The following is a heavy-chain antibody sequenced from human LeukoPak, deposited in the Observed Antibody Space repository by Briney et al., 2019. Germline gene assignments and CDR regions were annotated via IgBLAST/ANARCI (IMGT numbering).Heavy chain of an antibody. D-gene: IGHD5-24*01. Sequence: SVKVSCRASGGTFSSYAISWVRQAPGQGLEWMGGIIPIFGTANYAQKFQGRVTITADESTSTAYMELSSLRSEDTAVYYCARGNGVGWLQFWYFDYWGQGTLVTVSS. V-gene: IGHV1-69*01. CDR3: ARGNGVGWLQFWYFDY. CDR2: IIPIFGTA. J-gene: IGHJ4*02. CDR1: GGTFSSYA.